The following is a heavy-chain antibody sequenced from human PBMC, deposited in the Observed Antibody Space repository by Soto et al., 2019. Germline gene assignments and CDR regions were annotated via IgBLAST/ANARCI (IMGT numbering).Heavy chain of an antibody. CDR1: GFTFSSYA. V-gene: IGHV3-64D*06. Sequence: LRLSCSASGFTFSSYAMHWVRQAPGKGLEYVSAISSNGGSTYYADSVKGRFTISRDNSKNTLYLQMSSLRAEDTAVYYCVKAPYQLLYMGHFDYWGQGTLVTVSS. CDR2: ISSNGGST. J-gene: IGHJ4*02. D-gene: IGHD2-2*02. CDR3: VKAPYQLLYMGHFDY.